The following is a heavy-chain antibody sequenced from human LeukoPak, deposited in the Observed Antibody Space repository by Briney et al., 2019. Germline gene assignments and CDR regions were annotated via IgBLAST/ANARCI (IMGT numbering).Heavy chain of an antibody. D-gene: IGHD6-13*01. CDR2: ISYDGSNK. Sequence: GGSLRLSCAASGFTFSSYGMHWVRQAPGKGLEWVAVISYDGSNKYYADSVKGRFTISRDNSKNTLYLQMNSLRAEDTAVYYCARGGKQQLVRAGFDYWGQGTLVTVSS. CDR1: GFTFSSYG. J-gene: IGHJ4*02. CDR3: ARGGKQQLVRAGFDY. V-gene: IGHV3-30*03.